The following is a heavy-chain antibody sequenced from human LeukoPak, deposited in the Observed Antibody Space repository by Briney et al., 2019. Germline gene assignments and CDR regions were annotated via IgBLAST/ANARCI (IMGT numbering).Heavy chain of an antibody. V-gene: IGHV3-73*01. CDR2: IRTKANSYAT. CDR3: TNLPYDFEFG. Sequence: GGSLRLPCAASGFTFSGSAMHWVRQASGKGLEWVGRIRTKANSYATAYTASVKGRFTISRDDSKNTAYLQINSLKTEDTAVYYCTNLPYDFEFGWGQGTLVTVSS. D-gene: IGHD3-3*01. CDR1: GFTFSGSA. J-gene: IGHJ4*02.